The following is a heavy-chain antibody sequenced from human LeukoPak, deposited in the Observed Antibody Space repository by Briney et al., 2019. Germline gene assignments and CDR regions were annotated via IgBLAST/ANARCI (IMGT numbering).Heavy chain of an antibody. J-gene: IGHJ4*02. CDR1: GGSISSSSYY. Sequence: SEALSLTCTVSGGSISSSSYYWGWIRQPPGKGLEWIGSIYYSGSTYYNPSLKSRVTISVDTSKNQFSLKLSSVTAADTAVYYCARGYYYDSSGYYTDWGQGTLVTVSS. D-gene: IGHD3-22*01. V-gene: IGHV4-39*01. CDR2: IYYSGST. CDR3: ARGYYYDSSGYYTD.